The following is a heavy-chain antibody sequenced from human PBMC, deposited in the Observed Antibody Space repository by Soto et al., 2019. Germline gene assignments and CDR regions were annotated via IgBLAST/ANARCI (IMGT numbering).Heavy chain of an antibody. CDR3: AGCGGQTKRAPDV. D-gene: IGHD2-21*01. CDR2: ITPSGSTI. V-gene: IGHV3-48*02. CDR1: GFTFSTYS. J-gene: IGHJ6*02. Sequence: EVQLVESGGGLVQPGGSLRLSCAASGFTFSTYSMNWVRQAPGKGLEWVSYITPSGSTIYYADSVKGRFTISRDNAKNSLYLQMNSLRDEDRAVYYCAGCGGQTKRAPDVWGQGTTVTVSS.